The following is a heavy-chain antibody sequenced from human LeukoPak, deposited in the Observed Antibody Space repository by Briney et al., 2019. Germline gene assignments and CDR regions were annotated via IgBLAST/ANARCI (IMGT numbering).Heavy chain of an antibody. V-gene: IGHV5-51*01. J-gene: IGHJ4*02. Sequence: GESLKISCKGSGYSFTSYWSGWVRQMPGKGLERMGIIYPGDSDTRYSPSFQGQATISADKSISTAYLQWSSLKASDTAMYYCARSDYDFWSGYYPLFDYWGQGTLVTVSS. D-gene: IGHD3-3*01. CDR2: IYPGDSDT. CDR1: GYSFTSYW. CDR3: ARSDYDFWSGYYPLFDY.